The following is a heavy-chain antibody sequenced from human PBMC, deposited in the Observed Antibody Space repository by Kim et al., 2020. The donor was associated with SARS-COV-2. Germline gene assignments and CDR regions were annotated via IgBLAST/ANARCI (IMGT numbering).Heavy chain of an antibody. V-gene: IGHV4-31*03. J-gene: IGHJ3*02. CDR2: IYYSGST. D-gene: IGHD3-22*01. CDR3: ARAQITMIVVVNAFDI. Sequence: SETLSLTCTVSGGSISSGCYYWSWIRQHPGKGLEWIGYIYYSGSTYYNPSLKSRVTISVDTSKNQFSLKLSSVTAADTAVYYCARAQITMIVVVNAFDIWGQGTMVTVSS. CDR1: GGSISSGCYY.